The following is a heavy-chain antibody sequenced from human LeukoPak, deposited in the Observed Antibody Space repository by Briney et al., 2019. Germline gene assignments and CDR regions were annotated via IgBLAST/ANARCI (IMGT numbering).Heavy chain of an antibody. CDR2: SSGSGSST. D-gene: IGHD3-22*01. Sequence: GGSLRLTCAASGFTFSSYAMNWVRQAPGKGLEWVSGSSGSGSSTYYLDSVKGRFTISRDNSKNTLYLQMNSLRAEDTAVYYCAKNYYDSSGYYNWFDSWGQGTLATVSS. CDR1: GFTFSSYA. V-gene: IGHV3-23*01. CDR3: AKNYYDSSGYYNWFDS. J-gene: IGHJ5*01.